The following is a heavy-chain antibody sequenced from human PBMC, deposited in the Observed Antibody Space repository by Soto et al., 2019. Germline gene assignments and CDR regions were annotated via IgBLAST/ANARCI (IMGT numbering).Heavy chain of an antibody. CDR2: IYYSGST. J-gene: IGHJ5*02. Sequence: SETLSLTCTVSGGSINSGDYYWSWIRQHPGEGLEWIGYIYYSGSTYYNPSLKSRATISVETSKNQFSMKLTSVTASDTAVYYCARSYYDSTGFAVDPWGQGTLVTVSS. CDR1: GGSINSGDYY. CDR3: ARSYYDSTGFAVDP. V-gene: IGHV4-30-4*08. D-gene: IGHD3-22*01.